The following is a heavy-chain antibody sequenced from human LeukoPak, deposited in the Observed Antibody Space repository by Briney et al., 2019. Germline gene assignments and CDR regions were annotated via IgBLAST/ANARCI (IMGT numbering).Heavy chain of an antibody. CDR3: ARIRSAGAVAANT. D-gene: IGHD6-19*01. V-gene: IGHV3-33*01. Sequence: GRSLRLSCAASGFTFSSYGMHWVRQAPGEGLEWVAVIWYDGSNKYYADSVKGRFTISRDNSKNTLYLQINSLRAEDTAVYYCARIRSAGAVAANTWGRGTLVTVSS. CDR2: IWYDGSNK. J-gene: IGHJ4*02. CDR1: GFTFSSYG.